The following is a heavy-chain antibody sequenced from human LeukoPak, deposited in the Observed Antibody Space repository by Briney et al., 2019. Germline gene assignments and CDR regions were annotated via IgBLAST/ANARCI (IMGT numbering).Heavy chain of an antibody. CDR2: ISNNGGTT. CDR1: GFTFSRFA. Sequence: GGSLRLSCSASGFTFSRFAMHWVRPAPGKGLEFVSSISNNGGTTNYADSVKGRFTISRDNSRNTLYLQMGSLGAEDTAVYYCVKEVIHDYGDYGGYFQHWGQGTLVTVTS. D-gene: IGHD4-17*01. V-gene: IGHV3-64D*09. J-gene: IGHJ1*01. CDR3: VKEVIHDYGDYGGYFQH.